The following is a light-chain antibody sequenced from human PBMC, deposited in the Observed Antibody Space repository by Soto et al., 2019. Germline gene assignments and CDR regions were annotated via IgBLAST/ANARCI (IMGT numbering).Light chain of an antibody. Sequence: DIVMTQSPDSLAVSVRERATINCKSSQSVFYSSNNKNYLAWYQQKPGQPPKLLFYWASTRESGVPDRFSGSGSGTDFTLTISSLQAEDVAVYYCQHYYSTPRTFGQGTKVEL. CDR1: QSVFYSSNNKNY. CDR2: WAS. V-gene: IGKV4-1*01. CDR3: QHYYSTPRT. J-gene: IGKJ1*01.